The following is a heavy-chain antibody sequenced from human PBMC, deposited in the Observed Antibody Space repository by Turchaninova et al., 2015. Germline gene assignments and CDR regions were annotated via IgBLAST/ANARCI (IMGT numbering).Heavy chain of an antibody. V-gene: IGHV3-48*03. D-gene: IGHD6-25*01. J-gene: IGHJ4*02. CDR1: GFTFSSSQ. CDR2: IHSSDSTT. CDR3: TRERQAGY. Sequence: EVQLVESGGGLVQPGGSLRLSCAASGFTFSSSQMNWVRQAPGKGLEWISFIHSSDSTTYYADSVKGRYTISRDNAKNSLYLKMNSLGAEDTAVYYCTRERQAGYWGQGTLVTVSS.